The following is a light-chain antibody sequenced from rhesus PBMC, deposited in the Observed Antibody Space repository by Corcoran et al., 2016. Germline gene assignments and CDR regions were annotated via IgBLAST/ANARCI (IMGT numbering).Light chain of an antibody. V-gene: IGKV2-91*01. CDR1: QSLLHSNGNTY. CDR2: LVS. CDR3: MQVIQRPLT. J-gene: IGKJ4*01. Sequence: DIVMTQTPLSLPVTPGEPASISCRSSQSLLHSNGNTYLYWYLQKPGQSPQLLLYLVSNRASGVPDRFRGSGSGTEFTLKISRVEAEDVGVYYCMQVIQRPLTFGGGTKVELK.